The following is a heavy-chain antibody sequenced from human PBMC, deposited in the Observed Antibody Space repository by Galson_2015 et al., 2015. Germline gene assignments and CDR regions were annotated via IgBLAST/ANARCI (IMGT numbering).Heavy chain of an antibody. D-gene: IGHD3-22*01. CDR1: GGSISRYH. J-gene: IGHJ6*02. V-gene: IGHV4-59*01. CDR3: ARGTSGYRYYEYYGMDV. CDR2: IYYNGSA. Sequence: LSLTCTVSGGSISRYHWNWIRQPPGKGLEWIGYIYYNGSANYNPSLKSRVIISVDTSKNQFSLTLSSVTAADTAVYYCARGTSGYRYYEYYGMDVWGQGTTATVSS.